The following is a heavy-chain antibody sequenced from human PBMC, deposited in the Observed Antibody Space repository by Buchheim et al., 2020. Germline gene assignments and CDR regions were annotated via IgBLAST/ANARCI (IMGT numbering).Heavy chain of an antibody. J-gene: IGHJ4*02. CDR2: ISGSSSHI. CDR3: ARNEAYYDRSGYFLY. V-gene: IGHV3-21*01. CDR1: GLTFSNYN. Sequence: EVQLMESGGGLVNPGGSLRLACAASGLTFSNYNMHWVRQAPGKGLEWVSSISGSSSHIYHADSLRGRITISRDNAKNSLYLQMNSLSAEDTAVYYCARNEAYYDRSGYFLYWGQGT. D-gene: IGHD3-22*01.